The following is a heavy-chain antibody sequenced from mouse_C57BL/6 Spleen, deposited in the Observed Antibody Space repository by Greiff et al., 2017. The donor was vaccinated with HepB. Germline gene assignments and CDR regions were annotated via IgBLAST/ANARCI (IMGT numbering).Heavy chain of an antibody. CDR2: ISYDGST. CDR1: GYSITSGYY. J-gene: IGHJ2*01. D-gene: IGHD2-3*01. Sequence: EVQRVESGPGLVKPSQSLSLTCSVTGYSITSGYYWNWIRQFPGNKLEWMGYISYDGSTNYNPSLKNRISITRDTSKNQFFLKLNSVTTEDTATYYCARESDGRDYLDYWGQGTTLTVSS. V-gene: IGHV3-6*01. CDR3: ARESDGRDYLDY.